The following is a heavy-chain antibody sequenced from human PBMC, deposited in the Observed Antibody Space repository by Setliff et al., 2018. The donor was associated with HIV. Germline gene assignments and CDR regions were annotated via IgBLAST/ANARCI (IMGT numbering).Heavy chain of an antibody. CDR2: IFHSGST. Sequence: SETLSLTCTVSGYSISSGYYWGFIRQPPGKGLEWIRSIFHSGSTYYNPSLRSRVAISLDTSKNQFSLKLSSVTAADTAVYYCARNRVPSWLWGQGTLVTVSS. CDR3: ARNRVPSWL. CDR1: GYSISSGYY. D-gene: IGHD5-12*01. J-gene: IGHJ4*02. V-gene: IGHV4-38-2*02.